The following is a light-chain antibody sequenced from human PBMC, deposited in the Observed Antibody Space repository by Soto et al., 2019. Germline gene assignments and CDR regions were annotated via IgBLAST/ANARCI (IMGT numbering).Light chain of an antibody. Sequence: ERVMTQSPATLSVSPGERATLSCRASQSVSIKLAWYQQKPGQAPSLLIYDTSTRATGIPARFSGSGSGTEFTLTISSLQSEDFAVYYCQQYNNWPPITFGQGTRLEIK. CDR3: QQYNNWPPIT. V-gene: IGKV3-15*01. CDR1: QSVSIK. CDR2: DTS. J-gene: IGKJ5*01.